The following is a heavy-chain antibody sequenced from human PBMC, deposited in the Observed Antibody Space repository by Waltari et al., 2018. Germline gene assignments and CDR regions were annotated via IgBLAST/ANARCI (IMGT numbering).Heavy chain of an antibody. CDR3: ARDGRRLVRAFDI. J-gene: IGHJ3*02. D-gene: IGHD6-19*01. V-gene: IGHV3-7*01. CDR1: GFTFSRYW. CDR2: IKQDGSEK. Sequence: EVQLVESGGGLVQPGGSLRLSCAASGFTFSRYWMSWVRRAPGKGLEWVANIKQDGSEKYYVDSVKGRFTISRDNAKNSLYLQMNSLRAEDTAVYYCARDGRRLVRAFDIWGQGTMVTGSS.